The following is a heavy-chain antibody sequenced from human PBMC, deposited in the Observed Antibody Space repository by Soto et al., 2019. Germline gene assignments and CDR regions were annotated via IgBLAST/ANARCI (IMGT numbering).Heavy chain of an antibody. Sequence: SETLSLTCTVSGGSISSGGYYWSWIRQHPGKGLEWIGYIYYSGSTYYNPSLKSRVTISVDTSKNQFSLKLSSVTAADTAVYYCAREASSSSWYGGYYFDYWGQGTLVTVSS. CDR3: AREASSSSWYGGYYFDY. D-gene: IGHD6-13*01. V-gene: IGHV4-31*03. J-gene: IGHJ4*02. CDR2: IYYSGST. CDR1: GGSISSGGYY.